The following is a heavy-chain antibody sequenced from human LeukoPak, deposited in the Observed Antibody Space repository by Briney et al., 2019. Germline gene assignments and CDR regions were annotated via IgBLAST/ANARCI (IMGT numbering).Heavy chain of an antibody. V-gene: IGHV4-4*02. J-gene: IGHJ4*02. CDR3: ARVVVVTATPVNYFDY. CDR1: GVSISSSNW. D-gene: IGHD2-15*01. CDR2: IYHSGNT. Sequence: SGTLSLTCAVSGVSISSSNWWRWVRQPPGKGLEWIGEIYHSGNTNYNPSLKSRVTISVDKSKNQFSLKLTSVTAADTAVYYCARVVVVTATPVNYFDYWGQGTLVTVSS.